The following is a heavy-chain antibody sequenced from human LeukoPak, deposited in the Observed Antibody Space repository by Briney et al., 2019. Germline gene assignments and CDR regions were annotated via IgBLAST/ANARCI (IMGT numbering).Heavy chain of an antibody. CDR3: AKGYCSSTSCYFYFDY. V-gene: IGHV3-21*04. D-gene: IGHD2-2*01. CDR1: GFIFTNYA. Sequence: GGSLRLSCAASGFIFTNYAMSWVRQAPGKGLEWVSSISSSSSYIYYADSVKGRFTISRDNAKNSLYLQMNSLRAEDTALYYCAKGYCSSTSCYFYFDYWGQGTLVTVSS. J-gene: IGHJ4*02. CDR2: ISSSSSYI.